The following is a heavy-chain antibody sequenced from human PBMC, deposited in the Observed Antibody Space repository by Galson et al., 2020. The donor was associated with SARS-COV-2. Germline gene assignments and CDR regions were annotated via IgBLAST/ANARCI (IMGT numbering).Heavy chain of an antibody. D-gene: IGHD2-8*02. J-gene: IGHJ4*02. CDR3: AKGRLPTLEVLPDH. CDR1: GFIFHDHV. V-gene: IGHV3-9*01. CDR2: ISWNSQTT. Sequence: GGSLRLSCVGSGFIFHDHVMQWVRQVPGKGPEWVSGISWNSQTTGYVDSVKGRFTISRDNAKNSLYLQMNSLRPDDTAVYYCAKGRLPTLEVLPDHWGQGALVTVSS.